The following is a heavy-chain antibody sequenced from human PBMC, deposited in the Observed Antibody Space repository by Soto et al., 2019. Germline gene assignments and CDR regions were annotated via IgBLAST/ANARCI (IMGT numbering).Heavy chain of an antibody. CDR2: IYYSGST. CDR1: GGAISSGDYY. J-gene: IGHJ4*02. D-gene: IGHD2-15*01. Sequence: QVQLQESGPGLVKPSQTLSLTCTVSGGAISSGDYYWSWIRQPPGKGLEWIGYIYYSGSTYYNPSPKSRVTTSVDTSKHQFSLKLSSVTAADTAVYYCARVADCSGGRCYFSVDYWGQGTLVTVSS. CDR3: ARVADCSGGRCYFSVDY. V-gene: IGHV4-30-4*01.